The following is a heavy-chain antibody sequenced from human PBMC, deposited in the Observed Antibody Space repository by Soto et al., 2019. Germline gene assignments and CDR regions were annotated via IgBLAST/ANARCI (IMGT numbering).Heavy chain of an antibody. CDR2: ITVNGIT. Sequence: QVQQLESGPGLVKPWDTLSLTCTVSGAYVSDFSWSWIRQPAGKGLEWIGRITVNGITQYTPSFRSRVTMSMDTSRNPSSLNLQSATAADTAPYYCARLGGYVRVGYYSLWDSWGQGTLVTVSS. V-gene: IGHV4-4*07. J-gene: IGHJ4*02. D-gene: IGHD3-22*01. CDR3: ARLGGYVRVGYYSLWDS. CDR1: GAYVSDFS.